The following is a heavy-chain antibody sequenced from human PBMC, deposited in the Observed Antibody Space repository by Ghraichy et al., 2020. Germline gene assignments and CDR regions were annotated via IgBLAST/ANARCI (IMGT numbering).Heavy chain of an antibody. Sequence: SETLSLTCTVSGGSISSYYWSWIRQPPGKGLEWIGYIYYSGSTNYNPSLKSRVTISVDTSKNQFSLKLSSVTAADTAVYYCARTLTIFGYTNWFDPWGQGTLVTVSS. CDR2: IYYSGST. CDR3: ARTLTIFGYTNWFDP. J-gene: IGHJ5*02. V-gene: IGHV4-59*01. CDR1: GGSISSYY. D-gene: IGHD3-3*01.